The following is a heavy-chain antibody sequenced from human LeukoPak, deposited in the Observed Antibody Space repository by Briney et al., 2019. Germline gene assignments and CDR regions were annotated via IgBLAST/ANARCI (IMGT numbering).Heavy chain of an antibody. D-gene: IGHD4-17*01. V-gene: IGHV4-59*11. CDR2: IYYSGST. CDR1: GDSITNHY. Sequence: PSETLSLTCIVSGDSITNHYWSLIRRPPGKGLEWIGYIYYSGSTNYNPSLKSRVTISVDTSKNQFSLKLSSVTAADTAVYYCARDIYGDYGSWYFDLWGRGTLVTVSS. CDR3: ARDIYGDYGSWYFDL. J-gene: IGHJ2*01.